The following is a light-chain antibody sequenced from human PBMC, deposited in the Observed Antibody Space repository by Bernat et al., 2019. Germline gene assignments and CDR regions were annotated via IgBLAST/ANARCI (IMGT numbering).Light chain of an antibody. CDR3: QQYNSYSGT. V-gene: IGKV1D-8*03. CDR1: QGISSY. CDR2: KAS. J-gene: IGKJ1*01. Sequence: VIWMTQSPSLLSASTGDRVIISCRMSQGISSYLAWYQQKPGKAPKLLIYKASSLESGVPSRFSGSGSGTEFTLTISSLQPDDFATYYCQQYNSYSGTFGQGTKVEIK.